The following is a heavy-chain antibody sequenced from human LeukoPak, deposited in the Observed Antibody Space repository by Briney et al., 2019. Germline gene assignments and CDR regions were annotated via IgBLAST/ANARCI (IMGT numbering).Heavy chain of an antibody. J-gene: IGHJ4*02. V-gene: IGHV3-48*04. Sequence: QPGGSLRLSCAASGFTFSSYSMNWVRQAPGKGLEWVSYISSSSSTIYYADSVKGRFTISRDNAKNSLYLQMNSLRAEDTAVYYCARDPGGSYDYWGQGTLVTVSS. CDR3: ARDPGGSYDY. D-gene: IGHD1-26*01. CDR1: GFTFSSYS. CDR2: ISSSSSTI.